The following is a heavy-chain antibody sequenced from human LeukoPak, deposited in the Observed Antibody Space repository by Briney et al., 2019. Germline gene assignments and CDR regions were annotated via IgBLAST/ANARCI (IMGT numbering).Heavy chain of an antibody. Sequence: GGSLRLSCAASGFTFSSYGMHWVRQAPGKGLEWVAFIRYDGSNKYYADSVRGRFTISRDNSKNTLYLQMNSLRAEDTAVYYCANLGYCSGGSCHYNWFDPWGQGTLVTVSS. J-gene: IGHJ5*02. CDR1: GFTFSSYG. D-gene: IGHD2-15*01. CDR2: IRYDGSNK. V-gene: IGHV3-30*02. CDR3: ANLGYCSGGSCHYNWFDP.